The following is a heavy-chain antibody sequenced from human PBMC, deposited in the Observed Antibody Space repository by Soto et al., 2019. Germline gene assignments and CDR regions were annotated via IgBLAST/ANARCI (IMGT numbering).Heavy chain of an antibody. CDR1: GGSSSSSY. Sequence: PSETLSLTCTVSGGSSSSSYWSWIRQPPRKELEWIGYIYYSGSTNYNPSLKSRVTISVDTSKNQFSLKLSSVTAADTAVYYCANLESLDCGGDCSHQDFQHWGQGTLVTVSS. D-gene: IGHD2-21*02. CDR3: ANLESLDCGGDCSHQDFQH. J-gene: IGHJ1*01. V-gene: IGHV4-59*01. CDR2: IYYSGST.